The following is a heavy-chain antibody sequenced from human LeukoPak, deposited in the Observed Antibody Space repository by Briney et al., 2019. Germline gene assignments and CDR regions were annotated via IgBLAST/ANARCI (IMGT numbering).Heavy chain of an antibody. Sequence: GGSLRLSCAAFGFTFSSYWMHWVRQAPGKGLVWVSRINSDGSSTSYADSVKGRFTISRDNAKNTLYLQMNSLRAEDTAVYYCAREGLMNYGLYYYYYGMDVWGQGTTVTVSS. V-gene: IGHV3-74*01. CDR2: INSDGSST. J-gene: IGHJ6*02. CDR3: AREGLMNYGLYYYYYGMDV. CDR1: GFTFSSYW. D-gene: IGHD3-10*01.